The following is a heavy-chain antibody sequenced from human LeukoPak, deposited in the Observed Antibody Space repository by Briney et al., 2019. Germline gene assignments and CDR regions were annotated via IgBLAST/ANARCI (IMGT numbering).Heavy chain of an antibody. V-gene: IGHV4-61*02. CDR3: ALGSSGWPPFDY. CDR2: IYTSGST. D-gene: IGHD6-19*01. Sequence: SQTLSLTCTVSGGSISSGSYYWSWIRQPAGKGLEWIGRIYTSGSTNYNPSLKSRVTISVDTSKNQFSLKLSSVTAADTAVYYCALGSSGWPPFDYWGQGTLVTVSS. J-gene: IGHJ4*02. CDR1: GGSISSGSYY.